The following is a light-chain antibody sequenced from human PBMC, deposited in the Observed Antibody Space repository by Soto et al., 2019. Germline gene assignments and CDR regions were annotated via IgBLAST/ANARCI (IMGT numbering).Light chain of an antibody. CDR1: SSNVGRNT. CDR2: SNN. J-gene: IGLJ2*01. V-gene: IGLV1-44*01. Sequence: QSVLTQPPSASGTPGQRVTISCSGSSSNVGRNTVNWYQQLPGTAPKLLIYSNNQRPSGVPDRFSGSKSGTSASLAISGLLSEDEADYYCAAWDDSLNAVVFGGGTKLTVL. CDR3: AAWDDSLNAVV.